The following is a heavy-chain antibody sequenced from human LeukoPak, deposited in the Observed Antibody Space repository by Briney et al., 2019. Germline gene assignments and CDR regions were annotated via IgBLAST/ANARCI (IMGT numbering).Heavy chain of an antibody. CDR1: GFTFSSDW. CDR2: IKQDGSEK. CDR3: AREVRYYYYYMDV. V-gene: IGHV3-7*01. Sequence: GGSLRLSCAASGFTFSSDWMSWVRQAPGKGLEWEANIKQDGSEKYYVDSVKGRFTISRDNAKNSLYLQMNSLRAEDTAVYYCAREVRYYYYYMDVWGKGTTVTVSS. J-gene: IGHJ6*03. D-gene: IGHD3-10*01.